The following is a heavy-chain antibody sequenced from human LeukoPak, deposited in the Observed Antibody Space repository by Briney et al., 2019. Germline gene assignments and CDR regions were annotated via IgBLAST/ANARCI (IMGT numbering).Heavy chain of an antibody. CDR2: VNPKSGAT. CDR3: ARAYEYGWFDP. CDR1: GYTFTGYY. V-gene: IGHV1-2*02. D-gene: IGHD4/OR15-4a*01. J-gene: IGHJ5*02. Sequence: GASVKVSCKASGYTFTGYYMHWLRQAPGQGLEWMGWVNPKSGATNYAQRFQGRVTMTWQTSISTGNMELSSLRSDDTAVYYCARAYEYGWFDPWGQGSLVTVSS.